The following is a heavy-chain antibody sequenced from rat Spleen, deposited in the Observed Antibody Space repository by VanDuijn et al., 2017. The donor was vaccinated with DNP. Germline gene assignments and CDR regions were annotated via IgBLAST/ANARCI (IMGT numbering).Heavy chain of an antibody. V-gene: IGHV5S13*01. CDR1: GFTFSAYG. D-gene: IGHD3-3*01. Sequence: EVQLVESGGGLVQPGRSLKLSCAASGFTFSAYGMAWVRQAPKKGLEWVATITAGGGTTYHRDSVKGRFTISTDNAKNTLFLQMDSLRSEDTATYYCATDSYSAPFEYWGQGVMVTVSS. CDR2: ITAGGGTT. CDR3: ATDSYSAPFEY. J-gene: IGHJ2*01.